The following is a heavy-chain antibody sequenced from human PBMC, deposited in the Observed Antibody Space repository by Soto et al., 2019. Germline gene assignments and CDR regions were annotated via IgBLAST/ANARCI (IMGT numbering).Heavy chain of an antibody. D-gene: IGHD2-15*01. Sequence: GGSLRLSCAASGFTFSSYAMSWVRQAPGKGLEWVSAISGSGGSTYYADSVKGRFTISRDNSKNTLYLQMNSLGAEDTAVYYCANGGPGVVVAAVGTSQYWGQGTLVTVSS. J-gene: IGHJ1*01. V-gene: IGHV3-23*01. CDR3: ANGGPGVVVAAVGTSQY. CDR1: GFTFSSYA. CDR2: ISGSGGST.